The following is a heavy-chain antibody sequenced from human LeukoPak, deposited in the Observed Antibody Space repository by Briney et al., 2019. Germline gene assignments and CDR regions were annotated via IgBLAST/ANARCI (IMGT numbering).Heavy chain of an antibody. Sequence: PSETLSLTCTVSGGSISSSSYYWGWIRQPPGKGLEWIGSIYYSGSTYYNPSLESRVTISVDTSKNQFSLKLSSVTAADTAVYYCARHPAAQNYNTKVVPAAMYYFDYWGQGTLVTVSS. V-gene: IGHV4-39*01. D-gene: IGHD2-2*01. CDR2: IYYSGST. CDR3: ARHPAAQNYNTKVVPAAMYYFDY. J-gene: IGHJ4*02. CDR1: GGSISSSSYY.